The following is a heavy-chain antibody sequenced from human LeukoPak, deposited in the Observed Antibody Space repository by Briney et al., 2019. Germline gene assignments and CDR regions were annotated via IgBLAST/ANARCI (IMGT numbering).Heavy chain of an antibody. J-gene: IGHJ2*01. CDR2: IYYSGST. CDR3: ARDDPSRVPFDL. V-gene: IGHV4-59*01. Sequence: PSETLSLTCTVSGASISSYYWSWIRHPPGKGLEWIGYIYYSGSTNYNPSLKSRVTISVDTSKNQFSLKLSSVTAADTAVYYCARDDPSRVPFDLWGRGTLVTVSS. CDR1: GASISSYY.